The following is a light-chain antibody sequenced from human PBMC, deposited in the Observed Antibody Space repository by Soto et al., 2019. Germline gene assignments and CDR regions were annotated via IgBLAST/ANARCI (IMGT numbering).Light chain of an antibody. V-gene: IGKV3-11*01. CDR2: DAS. Sequence: EIVMTQSPAILSVSPGERATLSCRASQSVSSYLAWYQQKPGQAPRLLMYDASTRATGIPARFSGSGSGTDFTLTISSLEPEDSAVYYCQQRSNWPSITFGQGTRLEIK. CDR3: QQRSNWPSIT. CDR1: QSVSSY. J-gene: IGKJ5*01.